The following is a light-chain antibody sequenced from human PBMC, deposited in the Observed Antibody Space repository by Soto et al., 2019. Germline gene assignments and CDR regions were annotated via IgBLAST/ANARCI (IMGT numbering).Light chain of an antibody. Sequence: DIQMTQSPSSLSASVGDRVTITCRASQSISNYLNWYQQKPGKAPKLLIYAAFHLQSGIPSRFSGSRSETDFNLSISSLQPEDFATYYCQQSYNSPRTFGPGTRVEI. J-gene: IGKJ1*01. CDR2: AAF. CDR3: QQSYNSPRT. CDR1: QSISNY. V-gene: IGKV1-39*01.